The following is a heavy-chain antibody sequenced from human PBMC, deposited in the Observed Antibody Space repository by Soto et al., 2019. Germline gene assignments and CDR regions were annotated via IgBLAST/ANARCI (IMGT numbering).Heavy chain of an antibody. CDR2: IIPIFGTA. Sequence: QVQLVQSGAEVKKPGSSVKVSCKASGGTFSSYAISWVRQAPGQGLEWMGGIIPIFGTANYAQKFQGRVTITADESTSTAYMELSSLRSEDTAVYYCARGADQWELLPYCGMDVWGQGTTVTVSS. V-gene: IGHV1-69*01. D-gene: IGHD1-26*01. CDR3: ARGADQWELLPYCGMDV. CDR1: GGTFSSYA. J-gene: IGHJ6*02.